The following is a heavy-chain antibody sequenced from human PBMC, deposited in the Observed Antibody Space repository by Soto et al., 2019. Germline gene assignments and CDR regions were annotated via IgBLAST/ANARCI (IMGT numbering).Heavy chain of an antibody. V-gene: IGHV4-30-2*01. Sequence: SETLSLTCAVSGGSISSGGYSWSWIRQPPGKGLEWIGYIYHSGSTYYNPSLKSRVTISVDRSKNQFSLKLSSVTAADTAVYYCARAYYYGSGSYYNVAWFDPWGQGTLVTVSS. CDR3: ARAYYYGSGSYYNVAWFDP. J-gene: IGHJ5*02. D-gene: IGHD3-10*01. CDR2: IYHSGST. CDR1: GGSISSGGYS.